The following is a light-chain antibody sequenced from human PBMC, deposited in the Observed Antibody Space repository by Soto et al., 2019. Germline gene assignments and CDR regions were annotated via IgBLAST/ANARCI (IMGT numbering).Light chain of an antibody. J-gene: IGLJ1*01. CDR2: EVS. Sequence: SALPQPASVSGSPGQSITISCTGTSSDVGGYNYVSWYQQEPGRAPKLMIYEVSNRPSGVSNRFSGSKSGNTASLTISGLQAEDEADYYCSSYTSSSTYVFGIGTKV. V-gene: IGLV2-14*01. CDR1: SSDVGGYNY. CDR3: SSYTSSSTYV.